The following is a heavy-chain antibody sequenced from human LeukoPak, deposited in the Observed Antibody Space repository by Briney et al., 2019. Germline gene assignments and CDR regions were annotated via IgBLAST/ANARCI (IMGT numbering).Heavy chain of an antibody. J-gene: IGHJ4*02. V-gene: IGHV4-59*12. CDR1: GGSISSYY. CDR2: IYYSGST. CDR3: ATSPHSSSWYSPPY. Sequence: SETLSLTCTVSGGSISSYYWSWIRQPPGKGLEWIGYIYYSGSTNYNPSLKSRVTVSVDTSKNQFSLKLNSVTAADTAFYYCATSPHSSSWYSPPYWGQGTLVTVSS. D-gene: IGHD6-13*01.